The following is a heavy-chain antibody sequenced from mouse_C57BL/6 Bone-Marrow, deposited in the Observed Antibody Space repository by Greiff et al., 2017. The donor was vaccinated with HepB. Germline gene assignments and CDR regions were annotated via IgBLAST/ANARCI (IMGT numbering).Heavy chain of an antibody. Sequence: QVQLQQPGAELVMPGASVKLSCKASGYTFTSYWMHWVKQRPGQGLEWIGEIDPSDSYTNYNQKFKGKSTLTVDKSSSPAYMQLSSLTSEDSAVYYCARAPEGYFYFDYWGQGTTLTVSS. CDR3: ARAPEGYFYFDY. J-gene: IGHJ2*01. D-gene: IGHD2-3*01. V-gene: IGHV1-69*01. CDR2: IDPSDSYT. CDR1: GYTFTSYW.